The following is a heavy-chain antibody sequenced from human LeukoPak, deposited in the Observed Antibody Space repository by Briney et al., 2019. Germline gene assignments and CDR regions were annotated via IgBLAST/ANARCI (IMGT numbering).Heavy chain of an antibody. V-gene: IGHV1-2*02. D-gene: IGHD4-17*01. Sequence: ASVKVSCKASGYTFTGYYMHWVRQPPGQGLEWMGWINPNSGGTNYAQKFQGRVTITRNTSISTAYMELSSLRSEDTAVYYCAREGPRPGGGYGVDYWGQGTLVTVSS. J-gene: IGHJ4*02. CDR1: GYTFTGYY. CDR3: AREGPRPGGGYGVDY. CDR2: INPNSGGT.